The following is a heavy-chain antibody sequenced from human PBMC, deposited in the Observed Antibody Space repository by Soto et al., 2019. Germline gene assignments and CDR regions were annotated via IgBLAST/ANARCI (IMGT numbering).Heavy chain of an antibody. Sequence: QVQLVQSAAEMKKPGASVKVSCKASGYTFTSYGISWVRQAPGQGLEWMGWISAYNGNTNYAQKLQGRVTMTTDTPPSKASMKRGSRGSEDPPFNYGARTAPGGSSGFAYGGQGTLVTVSS. J-gene: IGHJ4*02. CDR2: ISAYNGNT. CDR1: GYTFTSYG. V-gene: IGHV1-18*01. D-gene: IGHD6-13*01. CDR3: ARTAPGGSSGFAY.